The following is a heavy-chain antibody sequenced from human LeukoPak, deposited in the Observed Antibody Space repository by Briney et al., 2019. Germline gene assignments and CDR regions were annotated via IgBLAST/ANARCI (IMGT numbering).Heavy chain of an antibody. CDR1: XFTFSSYS. V-gene: IGHV3-30-3*01. CDR3: ARTAYSSSHFGMDV. J-gene: IGHJ6*02. Sequence: QPGGSLRLSCAASXFTFSSYSMHWVRQAPGKGLEGVAVISYDGSNKYYADSVKGRFTISRDNSKNTLYLQMNSLRAEDTAVYYCARTAYSSSHFGMDVWGQGTTVTVSS. CDR2: ISYDGSNK. D-gene: IGHD6-13*01.